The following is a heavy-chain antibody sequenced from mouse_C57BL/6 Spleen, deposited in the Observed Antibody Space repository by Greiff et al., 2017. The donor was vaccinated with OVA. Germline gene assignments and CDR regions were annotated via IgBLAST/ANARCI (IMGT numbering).Heavy chain of an antibody. CDR2: IDPENGDT. D-gene: IGHD1-1*01. CDR3: TKSTPIYYYGSDYFDY. J-gene: IGHJ2*01. V-gene: IGHV14-4*01. Sequence: EVKLEESGAELVRPGASVKLSCTASGFNIKDDYMHWVKQRPEQGLEWIGWIDPENGDTEYASKFQGKATITADTSSNTAYLQLSSLTSEDTAVYYCTKSTPIYYYGSDYFDYWGQGTTLTVSS. CDR1: GFNIKDDY.